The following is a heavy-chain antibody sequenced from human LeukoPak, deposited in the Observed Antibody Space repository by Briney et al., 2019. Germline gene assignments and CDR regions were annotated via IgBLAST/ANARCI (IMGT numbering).Heavy chain of an antibody. Sequence: SVKVSCKASGGTFSSYVVDWVRQAPGQGLEWMGRIIPVFGPANYAQKFQGRVTITADETTSTAYLELTSLRSEDTAVYYCARRRIVATRSPIDYWGQGTLVIVSS. CDR3: ARRRIVATRSPIDY. CDR2: IIPVFGPA. J-gene: IGHJ4*02. CDR1: GGTFSSYV. V-gene: IGHV1-69*13. D-gene: IGHD5-12*01.